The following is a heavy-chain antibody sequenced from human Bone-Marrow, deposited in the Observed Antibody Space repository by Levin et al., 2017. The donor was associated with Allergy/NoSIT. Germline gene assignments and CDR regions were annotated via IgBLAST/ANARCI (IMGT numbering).Heavy chain of an antibody. V-gene: IGHV1-8*01. Sequence: ASVKVSCKASGYSFTSFDINWVRQAAGQGLEWMGWMNPNSGTTGSAQKFQGRVTMTRNTSTSTAYPDFNSLTSEDTAEYCCARWWYTSDHYYFDFWGQGTLVTVSS. CDR3: ARWWYTSDHYYFDF. CDR2: MNPNSGTT. D-gene: IGHD6-19*01. J-gene: IGHJ4*02. CDR1: GYSFTSFD.